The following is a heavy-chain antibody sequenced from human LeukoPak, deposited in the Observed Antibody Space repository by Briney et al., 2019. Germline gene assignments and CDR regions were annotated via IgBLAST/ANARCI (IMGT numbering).Heavy chain of an antibody. Sequence: PGGSLKLSCEASGFTFSSFHMSWVRQAPGKGLEWVSSISGSGDTTYYTDSVKGRFTISRDNSKNTLYLQMNSLRAEDTAVYYCAKSISRITIFGVLIRGFDYWGQGTLVTVSS. CDR1: GFTFSSFH. J-gene: IGHJ4*02. V-gene: IGHV3-23*01. CDR3: AKSISRITIFGVLIRGFDY. CDR2: ISGSGDTT. D-gene: IGHD3-3*01.